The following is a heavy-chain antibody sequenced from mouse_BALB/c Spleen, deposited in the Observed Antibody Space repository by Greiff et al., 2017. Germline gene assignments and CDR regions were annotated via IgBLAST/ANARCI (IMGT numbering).Heavy chain of an antibody. CDR3: AREAYGNYAMDY. D-gene: IGHD2-1*01. V-gene: IGHV5-9-4*01. Sequence: EVKLMESGGGLVKPGGSLKLSCAASGFTFSSYAMSWVRQSPEKRLEWVAEISSGGSYTYYPDTVTGRFTISRDNAKNTLYLEMSSLRSEDTAMYYCAREAYGNYAMDYWGQGTSVTVSS. CDR2: ISSGGSYT. CDR1: GFTFSSYA. J-gene: IGHJ4*01.